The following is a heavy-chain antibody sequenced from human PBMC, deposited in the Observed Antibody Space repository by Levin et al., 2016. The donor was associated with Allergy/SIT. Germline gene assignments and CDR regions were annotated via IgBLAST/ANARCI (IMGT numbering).Heavy chain of an antibody. CDR1: GFSVNDNY. CDR3: ARIAGE. D-gene: IGHD1-26*01. Sequence: GGSLRLSCAASGFSVNDNYVTWVRQAPGKGLEWVSVINTGGSGFYADSVKGRFTISRDTSKNMVYLQMNSLTADDTAVYYCARIAGEWGQGTLVTVSS. V-gene: IGHV3-53*01. CDR2: INTGGSG. J-gene: IGHJ4*02.